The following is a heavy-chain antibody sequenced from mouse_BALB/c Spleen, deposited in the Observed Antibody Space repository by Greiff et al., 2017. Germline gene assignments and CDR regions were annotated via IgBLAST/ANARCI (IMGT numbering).Heavy chain of an antibody. D-gene: IGHD1-1*01. CDR2: ISNLAYSI. V-gene: IGHV5-15*02. J-gene: IGHJ2*01. Sequence: EVQGVESGGGLVQPGGSRKLSCAASGFTFSDYGMAWVRQAPGKGPEWVAFISNLAYSIYYADTVTGRFTISRENAKNTLYLEMSSLRSEDTAMYYCAREGYYYGSSYFDYWGQGTTLTVSS. CDR1: GFTFSDYG. CDR3: AREGYYYGSSYFDY.